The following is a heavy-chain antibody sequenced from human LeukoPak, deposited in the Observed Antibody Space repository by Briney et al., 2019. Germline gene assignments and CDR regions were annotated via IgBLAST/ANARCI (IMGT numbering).Heavy chain of an antibody. V-gene: IGHV1-2*02. J-gene: IGHJ4*02. CDR2: INPNSGGT. CDR3: ARDLGQYDRLTYYFDY. Sequence: ASVKVSCKASGYTFTGCYMHWVRQAPGQGLEWMGWINPNSGGTNYAQKFQGRVTMTRDTSISTAYMELSRLRSDDTAVYYCARDLGQYDRLTYYFDYWGQGTLVTVSS. CDR1: GYTFTGCY. D-gene: IGHD4-11*01.